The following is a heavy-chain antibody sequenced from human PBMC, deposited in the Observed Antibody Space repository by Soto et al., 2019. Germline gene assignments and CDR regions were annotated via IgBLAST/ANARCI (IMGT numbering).Heavy chain of an antibody. D-gene: IGHD4-17*01. CDR3: ARSRPRCDGDTCYHHLDT. V-gene: IGHV4-34*01. CDR2: IHHSGRT. CDR1: GGVFSGFF. Sequence: SETLSLTCGVQGGVFSGFFWSWIRQPPGKGLEWIGEIHHSGRTHYTPSLKSRVTMSADTPNKQFSLTLTSVTAADTAAYYCARSRPRCDGDTCYHHLDTCGQGALVTVYS. J-gene: IGHJ5*02.